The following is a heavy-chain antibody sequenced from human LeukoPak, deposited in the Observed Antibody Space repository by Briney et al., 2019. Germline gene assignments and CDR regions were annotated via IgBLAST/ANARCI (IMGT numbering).Heavy chain of an antibody. CDR1: GGSISSYY. D-gene: IGHD5-18*01. CDR2: IYYSGST. CDR3: VRGLEPTGDSYGYLNWFDP. J-gene: IGHJ5*02. Sequence: PSETLSLTCTVSGGSISSYYWSWIRQPPGKGLEWIGYIYYSGSTNYNPSLKSRVTISVDTSKNQFSLKLSSVTAADTAVYYCVRGLEPTGDSYGYLNWFDPWGQGTLVTVSS. V-gene: IGHV4-59*01.